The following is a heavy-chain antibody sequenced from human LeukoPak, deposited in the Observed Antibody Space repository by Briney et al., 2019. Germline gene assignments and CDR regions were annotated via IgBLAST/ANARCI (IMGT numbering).Heavy chain of an antibody. Sequence: QPGGSLRLSCAASGFTFSSYSMNWVRQAPGKGLEWASYISSSSTIYYADSVKGRFTISRDNAKNSLYLQMNSLRDEDTAVYYCARVAYSYGPIDYWGQGTLVTVSS. CDR2: ISSSSTI. J-gene: IGHJ4*02. V-gene: IGHV3-48*02. CDR3: ARVAYSYGPIDY. D-gene: IGHD5-18*01. CDR1: GFTFSSYS.